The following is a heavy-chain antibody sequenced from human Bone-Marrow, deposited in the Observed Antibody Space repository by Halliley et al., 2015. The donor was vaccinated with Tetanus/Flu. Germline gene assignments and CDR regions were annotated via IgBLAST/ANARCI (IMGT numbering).Heavy chain of an antibody. Sequence: SLRLSCSASGFMFRSYAMHWVRQAPGKGLEFVSAISSNGGNTYYGDSMKGRFTISRDNSKNTLFLQMSSLRSEATAVYYCVKKSVAARGGLHYFGMVVWGQGTTVTVAS. CDR2: ISSNGGNT. D-gene: IGHD6-6*01. V-gene: IGHV3-64D*09. CDR3: VKKSVAARGGLHYFGMVV. CDR1: GFMFRSYA. J-gene: IGHJ6*02.